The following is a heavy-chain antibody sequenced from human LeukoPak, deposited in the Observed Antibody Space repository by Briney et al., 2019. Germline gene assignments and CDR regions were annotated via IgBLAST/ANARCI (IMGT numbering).Heavy chain of an antibody. CDR2: ISSTSIYT. V-gene: IGHV3-11*06. CDR3: ARGSGDFDS. CDR1: GFIFNDYY. Sequence: GGSLRLSCTASGFIFNDYYMSWIRQAPGKGLEWLSYISSTSIYTNYADSVKGRFTISRDDANNSLLLQMNSLRAEDTAVYYCARGSGDFDSWGQGTLVTVSS. D-gene: IGHD2-15*01. J-gene: IGHJ4*02.